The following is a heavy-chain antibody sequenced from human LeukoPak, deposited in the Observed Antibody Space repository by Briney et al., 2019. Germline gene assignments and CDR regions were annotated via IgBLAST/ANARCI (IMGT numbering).Heavy chain of an antibody. CDR3: ARGGYYDILTGYASNNWFDP. J-gene: IGHJ5*02. V-gene: IGHV1-2*02. CDR1: GYTFTGYY. D-gene: IGHD3-9*01. Sequence: ASVTVSCKASGYTFTGYYMHWVRQAPGQGLEWMGWINPNSGGTNYAQMFQGRVTMTRDTSISTAYMELSRLRSDDTAVYYCARGGYYDILTGYASNNWFDPWGQGTLVTVSS. CDR2: INPNSGGT.